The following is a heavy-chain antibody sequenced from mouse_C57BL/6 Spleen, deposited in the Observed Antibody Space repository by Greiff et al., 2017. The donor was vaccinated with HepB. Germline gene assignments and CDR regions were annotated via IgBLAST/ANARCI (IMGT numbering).Heavy chain of an antibody. CDR3: AREHGSSYDAMDY. Sequence: QVQLQQSGAELVRPGTSVKLSCKASGYTFTSYWMHWVKQRPGQGLEWIGVIDPSDSYTNYNQKFKGKATLTVDTSSSTAYMQLSSLTSEDSAVYYCAREHGSSYDAMDYWGQGTSVTVSS. CDR2: IDPSDSYT. V-gene: IGHV1-59*01. J-gene: IGHJ4*01. CDR1: GYTFTSYW. D-gene: IGHD1-1*01.